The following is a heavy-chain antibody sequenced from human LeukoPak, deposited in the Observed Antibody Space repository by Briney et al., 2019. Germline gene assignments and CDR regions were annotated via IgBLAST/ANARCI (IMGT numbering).Heavy chain of an antibody. CDR1: GFTLSSYS. CDR3: ARDRGGQWLTGNLDY. Sequence: PGGSLRLSCAASGFTLSSYSMNWVRQAPGKGLEWVSSISSSSSYIYYADSVKGRFTISRDNAKNSLYLQMNSLRAEDTAVYYCARDRGGQWLTGNLDYWGQGPLVTVSS. D-gene: IGHD6-19*01. CDR2: ISSSSSYI. J-gene: IGHJ4*02. V-gene: IGHV3-21*01.